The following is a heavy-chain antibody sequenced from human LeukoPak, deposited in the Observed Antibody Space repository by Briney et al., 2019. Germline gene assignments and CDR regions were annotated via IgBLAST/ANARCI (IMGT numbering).Heavy chain of an antibody. Sequence: GGSLRLSCAASGFSFSSYETNWVRQAPGKGLEWVSYISSSGSTIYYADSVKGRFTISRDNAKNSLYLQMNSLRAEDTAVYYCAELGITMIGGVWGKGTTVTISS. D-gene: IGHD3-10*02. CDR3: AELGITMIGGV. CDR1: GFSFSSYE. CDR2: ISSSGSTI. V-gene: IGHV3-48*03. J-gene: IGHJ6*04.